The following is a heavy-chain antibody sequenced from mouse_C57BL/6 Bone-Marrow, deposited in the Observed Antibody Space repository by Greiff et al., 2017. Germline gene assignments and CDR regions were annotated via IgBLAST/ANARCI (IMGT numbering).Heavy chain of an antibody. Sequence: EVQLQESGPGLVKPSQSLSLTCSVTGYSITSGYYWNLIRQFPGNKLEWMGYISYDGSNNYNPSLKNRISITRDTSKNQFFLKLNSVTTEDTATYCCAKLGRFAYWGQGTLVTVSA. J-gene: IGHJ3*01. CDR3: AKLGRFAY. D-gene: IGHD4-1*01. CDR2: ISYDGSN. CDR1: GYSITSGYY. V-gene: IGHV3-6*01.